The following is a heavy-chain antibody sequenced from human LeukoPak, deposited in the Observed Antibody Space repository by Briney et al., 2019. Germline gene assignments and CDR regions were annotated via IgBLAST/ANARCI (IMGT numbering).Heavy chain of an antibody. CDR1: GFTFSDYY. D-gene: IGHD2-21*02. J-gene: IGHJ4*02. CDR2: IYYSGST. Sequence: LRLSCAASGFTFSDYYMSWIRQPPGKGLEWIGSIYYSGSTYYNPSLKSRVTISVDTSKNQFSLKLTSVTAADTAVYYCARHGHHGDHDYWGQGTLVTVSS. CDR3: ARHGHHGDHDY. V-gene: IGHV4-39*01.